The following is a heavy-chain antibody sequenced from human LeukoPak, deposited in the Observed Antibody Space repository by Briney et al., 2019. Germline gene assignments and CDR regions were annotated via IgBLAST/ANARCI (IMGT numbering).Heavy chain of an antibody. Sequence: SETLSLTCTVSGGSIGSSSYYWGWIRQPPGKGLEWIGSIYYSGSTYYNPSLKSRVTISVDTSKNQFSLKLSSVTAADTAVYYCARPRVNCSGGSCFYYFDYWGQGTLVTVSS. J-gene: IGHJ4*02. CDR2: IYYSGST. CDR1: GGSIGSSSYY. CDR3: ARPRVNCSGGSCFYYFDY. D-gene: IGHD2-15*01. V-gene: IGHV4-39*01.